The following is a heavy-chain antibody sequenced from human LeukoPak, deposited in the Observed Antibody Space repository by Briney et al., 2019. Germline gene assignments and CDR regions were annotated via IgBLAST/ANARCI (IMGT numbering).Heavy chain of an antibody. Sequence: PGGSLRLSCVVSGFSVSVYSIHWVRQAPGKGLEWVARISDNGGRKDYEDSVNGRFTIDRDNYKNTVYQQMNSLRPDDTAIYSCARQESRNYYYEGLDYWGQGNLVTVSS. CDR2: ISDNGGRK. CDR3: ARQESRNYYYEGLDY. D-gene: IGHD3-22*01. V-gene: IGHV3-30*04. J-gene: IGHJ4*02. CDR1: GFSVSVYS.